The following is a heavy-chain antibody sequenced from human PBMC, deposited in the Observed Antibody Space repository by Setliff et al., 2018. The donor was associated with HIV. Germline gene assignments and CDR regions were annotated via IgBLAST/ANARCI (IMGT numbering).Heavy chain of an antibody. V-gene: IGHV4-34*01. CDR3: ARGNWNHKNSPLPLDS. J-gene: IGHJ4*02. Sequence: PSETLSLTCTVSGASFSDYYWSWIRQSPGKGLEWIGEINHSGNTNYNLSLKSRLTMSVDTSKNQLSLNLGSLTAADTAVYYCARGNWNHKNSPLPLDSWGQGTLVTVSS. D-gene: IGHD1-1*01. CDR2: INHSGNT. CDR1: GASFSDYY.